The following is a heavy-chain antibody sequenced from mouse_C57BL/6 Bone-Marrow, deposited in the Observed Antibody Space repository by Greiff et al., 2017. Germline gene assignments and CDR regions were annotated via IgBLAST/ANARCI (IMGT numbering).Heavy chain of an antibody. V-gene: IGHV1-55*01. CDR3: ARTASEAPWFAY. CDR2: IYPGSGST. CDR1: GYTFPSYW. Sequence: LQQPGAELVKPGASVKMSCKASGYTFPSYWITWVKQRPGQGLEWIGDIYPGSGSTNYNEKFKSKATLTVDTSSSTAYMQLSSLTSEDSAVYYCARTASEAPWFAYWGQGTLVTVSA. D-gene: IGHD1-2*01. J-gene: IGHJ3*01.